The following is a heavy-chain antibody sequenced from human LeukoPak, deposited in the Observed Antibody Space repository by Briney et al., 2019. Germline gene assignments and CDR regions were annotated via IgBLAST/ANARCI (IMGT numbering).Heavy chain of an antibody. D-gene: IGHD2-15*01. CDR3: AVTIKDIVVVVATYGMDV. CDR2: IIPIFGTA. Sequence: ASVKVSRKASGGTFSSYAISWVRQAPGQGLEWMGGIIPIFGTANYAQKFQGRVTITADESTSTAYMGLSSLRSEDTAVYYCAVTIKDIVVVVATYGMDVWGQGTTVTVSS. CDR1: GGTFSSYA. V-gene: IGHV1-69*13. J-gene: IGHJ6*02.